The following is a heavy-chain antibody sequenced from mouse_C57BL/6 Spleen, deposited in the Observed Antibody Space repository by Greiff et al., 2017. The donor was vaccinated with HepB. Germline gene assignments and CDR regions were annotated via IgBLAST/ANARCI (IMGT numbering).Heavy chain of an antibody. CDR2: ISTGGGST. V-gene: IGHV5-12*01. Sequence: EVKVEESGGGLVQPGGSLKLSCAASGFTFSDYYMYWVRQTPEKRLEWVAYISTGGGSTYYPDTVKGRITISRDNAKNTLYLQMSRLKSEDTAMYYCARHGGDGYYEDYAMDYWGQGTSVTVSS. D-gene: IGHD2-3*01. CDR1: GFTFSDYY. CDR3: ARHGGDGYYEDYAMDY. J-gene: IGHJ4*01.